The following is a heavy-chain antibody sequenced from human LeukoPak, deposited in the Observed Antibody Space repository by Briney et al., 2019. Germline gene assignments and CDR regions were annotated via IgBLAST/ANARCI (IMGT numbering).Heavy chain of an antibody. Sequence: GGSLRLSCAAPGFSLSGFWMHWVRQAPGKGLVWVSRSKYDGTSASYADSVKGRFTVSRDNAKNTLYLQMNSLRAEDTAVYYCAKSDYFALWGQGTLVTVSS. J-gene: IGHJ4*02. CDR3: AKSDYFAL. CDR2: SKYDGTSA. V-gene: IGHV3-74*01. CDR1: GFSLSGFW.